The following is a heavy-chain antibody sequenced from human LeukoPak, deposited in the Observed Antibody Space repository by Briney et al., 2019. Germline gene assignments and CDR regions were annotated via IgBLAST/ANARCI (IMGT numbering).Heavy chain of an antibody. D-gene: IGHD6-19*01. CDR2: ISSKGDYT. J-gene: IGHJ4*02. Sequence: AGGSLRLSCAPSGFTFSTYTMHWVRQAPGKGLQFVAAISSKGDYTHYANSVKGRFTISRDNPKNTLHLEMGSLRAEDMAVYYCARPSSSGWYAPFFWGQGALVTVSS. V-gene: IGHV3-64*01. CDR3: ARPSSSGWYAPFF. CDR1: GFTFSTYT.